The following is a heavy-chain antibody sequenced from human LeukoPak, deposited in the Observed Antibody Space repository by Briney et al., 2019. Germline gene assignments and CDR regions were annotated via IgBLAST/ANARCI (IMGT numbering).Heavy chain of an antibody. CDR2: INHSGST. CDR3: AREYCSGGSCYAHFDY. CDR1: GGSFSGYY. D-gene: IGHD2-15*01. Sequence: SETLSLTCAVYGGSFSGYYWSWIRQPPGKGLEWIGEINHSGSTNYNPSLKSRVTISVDTSKNQFSLKLSSVTAADTAVYYCAREYCSGGSCYAHFDYWGLGTLVTVSS. V-gene: IGHV4-34*01. J-gene: IGHJ4*02.